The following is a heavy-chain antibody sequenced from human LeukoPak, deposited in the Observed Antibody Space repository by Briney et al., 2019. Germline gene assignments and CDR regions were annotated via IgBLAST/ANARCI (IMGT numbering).Heavy chain of an antibody. D-gene: IGHD2-2*01. J-gene: IGHJ4*02. CDR2: VDHTGST. V-gene: IGHV4-4*08. CDR1: DDSITMYY. Sequence: SETLSLTCSVSDDSITMYYWTWIRQPPGKGLEWIGYVDHTGSTNFNPSLNGRVSISRDTTKNLFSLRLRSVTAADTAFYFCARDGLVVPKYWGQGILVTVSS. CDR3: ARDGLVVPKY.